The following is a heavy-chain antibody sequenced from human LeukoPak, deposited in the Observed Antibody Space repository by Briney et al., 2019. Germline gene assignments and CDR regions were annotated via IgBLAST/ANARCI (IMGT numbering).Heavy chain of an antibody. Sequence: ASVKFSCKASGGTFSSYAISWVRQAPGQGLEWMGGIIPIFGTANYAQKFQGRVTITADESTSTAYMELSSLRSEDTAVYYCASEYSSSSRGAFDIWGQGTMVTVSS. CDR2: IIPIFGTA. J-gene: IGHJ3*02. CDR1: GGTFSSYA. CDR3: ASEYSSSSRGAFDI. D-gene: IGHD6-6*01. V-gene: IGHV1-69*13.